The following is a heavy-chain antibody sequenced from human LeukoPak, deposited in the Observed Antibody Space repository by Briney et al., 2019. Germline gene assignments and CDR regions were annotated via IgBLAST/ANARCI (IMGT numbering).Heavy chain of an antibody. CDR2: FDPEDGET. V-gene: IGHV1-24*01. J-gene: IGHJ4*02. CDR1: GYTLTELS. Sequence: GASVKVSCKVSGYTLTELSMHWVRQAPGKGLEWMGGFDPEDGETIYAQKFQGRVTVTEDTSTDTAYMELSSLRSEDTAVYYCATQAIAAASDYWGQGTLVTVSS. D-gene: IGHD6-13*01. CDR3: ATQAIAAASDY.